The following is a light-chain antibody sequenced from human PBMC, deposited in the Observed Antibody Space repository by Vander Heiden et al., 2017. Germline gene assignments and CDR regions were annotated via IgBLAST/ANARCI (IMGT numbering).Light chain of an antibody. CDR2: GAS. Sequence: EVVLTQSPGTLSLSPGEIATLSCRASQSVSSSYLAWYQQQPGQAHRLLNYGASSRATGIPGRFSGSGSGTDFTITISRLEREDFAVYYCQQRGSSPRTFGQGTKVEIK. V-gene: IGKV3-20*01. CDR3: QQRGSSPRT. J-gene: IGKJ1*01. CDR1: QSVSSSY.